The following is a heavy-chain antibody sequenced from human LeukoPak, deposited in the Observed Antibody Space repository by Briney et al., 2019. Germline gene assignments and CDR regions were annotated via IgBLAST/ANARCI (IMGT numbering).Heavy chain of an antibody. CDR1: GGSISSYY. D-gene: IGHD3-22*01. CDR2: IYTSGTT. V-gene: IGHV4-4*07. J-gene: IGHJ4*02. CDR3: ARANHDGSDY. Sequence: SETLSLTCTVSGGSISSYYWSWIRQPAGKGLEWIGRIYTSGTTNYNPSLKSRITTSLDTSKNQFSLKMRSVTAADTAVYYCARANHDGSDYWGQGTLVTVSS.